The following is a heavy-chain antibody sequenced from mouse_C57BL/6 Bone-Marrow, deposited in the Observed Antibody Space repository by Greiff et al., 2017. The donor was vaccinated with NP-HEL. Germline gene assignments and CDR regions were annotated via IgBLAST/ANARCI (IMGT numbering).Heavy chain of an antibody. CDR1: GYTFTSYL. J-gene: IGHJ2*01. Sequence: QVQLQQPGAELVKPGASVKLSCKASGYTFTSYLMHWVKQRPGRGLEWIGRIDPNSGGTKYNEKFKSKATLTVDKTSSTAYMQLNSLTSEDAAVYNCARYYYSSSSFDYWGQGTTLTVSS. V-gene: IGHV1-72*01. CDR3: ARYYYSSSSFDY. CDR2: IDPNSGGT. D-gene: IGHD1-1*01.